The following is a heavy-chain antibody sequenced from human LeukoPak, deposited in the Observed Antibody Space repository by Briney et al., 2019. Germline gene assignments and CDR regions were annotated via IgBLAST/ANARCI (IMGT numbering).Heavy chain of an antibody. V-gene: IGHV1-18*04. CDR3: ARWGLTNYYYYYGMDV. Sequence: ASVKVSCKASGYTFTSYGISWVRQAPGQGLEWMGWISAYNGNTNYAQKLQGRVTMTTDTSTSTAYMELGSLRSDDTAVYYCARWGLTNYYYYYGMDVWGKGTTVTVSS. CDR1: GYTFTSYG. J-gene: IGHJ6*04. CDR2: ISAYNGNT. D-gene: IGHD3-16*01.